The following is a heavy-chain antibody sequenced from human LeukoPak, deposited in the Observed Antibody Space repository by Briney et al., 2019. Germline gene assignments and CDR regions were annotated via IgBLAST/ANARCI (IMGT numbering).Heavy chain of an antibody. CDR3: ARDGGTTGTTSLALGAFDI. J-gene: IGHJ3*02. V-gene: IGHV3-30-3*01. CDR1: GFTFSSYA. CDR2: ISYDGSNK. Sequence: GGSLRLSCAASGFTFSSYAMHWVCQAPGKGLEWVAVISYDGSNKYYADSVKGRFTISRDNSKNTLYLQMNSLRAEDTAVYYCARDGGTTGTTSLALGAFDIWGQGTMVTVSS. D-gene: IGHD1-1*01.